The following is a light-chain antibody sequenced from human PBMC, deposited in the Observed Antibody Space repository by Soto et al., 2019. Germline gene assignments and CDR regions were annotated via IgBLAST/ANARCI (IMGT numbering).Light chain of an antibody. CDR2: EVS. CDR3: ISYAGSDSWV. J-gene: IGLJ7*01. Sequence: QSVLTQPPSASGSPGQSVTISCTGTSSDVGGYKFVSWYQQHPGKAPKLMIYEVSKRPSGVPDRFSGSKSGNTASLTVSGLQAEDEADYYCISYAGSDSWVFGGGTQLTVL. V-gene: IGLV2-8*01. CDR1: SSDVGGYKF.